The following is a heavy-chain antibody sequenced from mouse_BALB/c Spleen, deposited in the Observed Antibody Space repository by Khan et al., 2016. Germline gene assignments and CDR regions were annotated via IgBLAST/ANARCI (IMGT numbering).Heavy chain of an antibody. CDR1: GFDFSRYW. CDR3: ASNWDRGFAY. J-gene: IGHJ3*01. D-gene: IGHD4-1*01. V-gene: IGHV4-1*02. CDR2: INPDSSTI. Sequence: EVKLLESGGGLVQPGGSLKLSCAASGFDFSRYWMSWVREAPGKGLEWIGEINPDSSTINYTPSLKDKCIISRDNAKNTLYLQISKVRTAYTAHYYAASNWDRGFAYWGQGTLVTVSA.